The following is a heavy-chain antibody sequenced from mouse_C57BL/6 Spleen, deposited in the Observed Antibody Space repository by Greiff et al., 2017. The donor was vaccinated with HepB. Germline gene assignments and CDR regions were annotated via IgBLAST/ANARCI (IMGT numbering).Heavy chain of an antibody. CDR2: IDPSDSET. Sequence: VQLQQPGAELVRPGSSVKLSCKASGYTFTSYWMHWVKQRPIQGLEWIGNIDPSDSETHYNQKFKDKATLTVDKSSSTAYMQLSSLTSEDSAVYYCARRTTYGSSSYYFDYWGQGTTLTVSS. CDR1: GYTFTSYW. CDR3: ARRTTYGSSSYYFDY. J-gene: IGHJ2*01. V-gene: IGHV1-52*01. D-gene: IGHD1-1*01.